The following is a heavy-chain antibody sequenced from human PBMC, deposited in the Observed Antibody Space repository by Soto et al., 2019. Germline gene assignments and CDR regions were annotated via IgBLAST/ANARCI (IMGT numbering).Heavy chain of an antibody. J-gene: IGHJ4*02. D-gene: IGHD5-12*01. CDR2: IKSDGGST. CDR1: GFTFSTYW. CDR3: TRGRSGYSGYDPLDY. V-gene: IGHV3-74*01. Sequence: GGSLRLSCAASGFTFSTYWMHWVRQAPGKGLVWVSRIKSDGGSTSYADSVKGRFTISRDNAKNTLYLQMNSLRAEDTAVYYCTRGRSGYSGYDPLDYWGQGTLVTVSS.